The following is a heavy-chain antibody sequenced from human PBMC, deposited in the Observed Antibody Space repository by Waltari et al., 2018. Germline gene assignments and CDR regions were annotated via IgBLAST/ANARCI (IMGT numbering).Heavy chain of an antibody. Sequence: VQLVQSGAEVKKPGASVKVSCKASGYTFTGYYMHWVQQAPGKGLEWMGLVDPEDGETIYAERFQGRVTITADTSTDTAYMELSSLRSEDTAVYYCATSSITGFDAFDIWGQGTMVTVSS. CDR2: VDPEDGET. D-gene: IGHD3-10*01. CDR3: ATSSITGFDAFDI. CDR1: GYTFTGYY. V-gene: IGHV1-69-2*01. J-gene: IGHJ3*02.